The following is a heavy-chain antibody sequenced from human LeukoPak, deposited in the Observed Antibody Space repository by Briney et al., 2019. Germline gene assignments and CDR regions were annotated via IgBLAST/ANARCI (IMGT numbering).Heavy chain of an antibody. V-gene: IGHV1-24*01. CDR2: FDPEDGET. CDR3: ATDGLGGSLLRAPEY. CDR1: GYTLTELS. Sequence: ASVKVSCKVSGYTLTELSMHWVRQAPGKGLEWMGGFDPEDGETIYAQKFQGRVTMTEDTSTDTAYMELSSLGSEDTAVYYCATDGLGGSLLRAPEYWGQGTLVTVSS. J-gene: IGHJ4*02. D-gene: IGHD3-22*01.